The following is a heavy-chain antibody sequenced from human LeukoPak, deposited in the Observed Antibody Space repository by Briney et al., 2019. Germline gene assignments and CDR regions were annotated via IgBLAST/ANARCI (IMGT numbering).Heavy chain of an antibody. CDR3: ARDRRIAAAATGYYYGMDV. D-gene: IGHD6-13*01. J-gene: IGHJ6*02. CDR1: GRSISSGSYY. CDR2: NYTSGST. Sequence: KASETLSLTCTVSGRSISSGSYYWSWIRQPAGKGLEWIGHNYTSGSTNYNPSLKSRVTISVDTSKNQFSLKLSSVTAADTAVYYCARDRRIAAAATGYYYGMDVWGQGTTVTVSS. V-gene: IGHV4-61*09.